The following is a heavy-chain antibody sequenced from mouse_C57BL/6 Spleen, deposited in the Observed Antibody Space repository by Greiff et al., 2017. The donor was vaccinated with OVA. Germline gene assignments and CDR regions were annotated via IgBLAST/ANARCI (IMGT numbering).Heavy chain of an antibody. Sequence: QVQLKESGAELARPGASVKLSCKASGYTFTSYGISWVKQRTGQGLEWIGEIYPRSGNTYYNEKFKGKATLTADKSSSTAYMELRSLTSEDSAVYFCARGGGFTTVVAADYWGQGTTLTVSS. CDR1: GYTFTSYG. CDR2: IYPRSGNT. V-gene: IGHV1-81*01. D-gene: IGHD1-1*01. CDR3: ARGGGFTTVVAADY. J-gene: IGHJ2*01.